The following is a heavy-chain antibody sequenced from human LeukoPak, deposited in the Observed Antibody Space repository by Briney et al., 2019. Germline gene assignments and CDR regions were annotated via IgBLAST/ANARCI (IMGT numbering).Heavy chain of an antibody. J-gene: IGHJ3*02. CDR2: ISYDGTNK. CDR1: GFTFSNYA. D-gene: IGHD1-14*01. Sequence: PGGSLRLSCAASGFTFSNYAIHWVRQAPGKGLEWVSVISYDGTNKYYADSVKGRFTISRDNSKNTLYLQMNSLRAEDTAVYYCAREIGGNHYAFDIWGQGTMVTVSS. CDR3: AREIGGNHYAFDI. V-gene: IGHV3-30*14.